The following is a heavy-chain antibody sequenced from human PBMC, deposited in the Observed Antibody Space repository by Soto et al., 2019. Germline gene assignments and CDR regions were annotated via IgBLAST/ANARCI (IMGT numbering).Heavy chain of an antibody. CDR3: ARGIAVAGGFDY. J-gene: IGHJ4*02. V-gene: IGHV3-74*01. Sequence: GGSLRLSCAASGFTFSSYWMHWVRQAPGKGLVWVSRINSDGSSTSYADSVKGRFTISRDNAKNTLYLQMNSLRAEDTAVYYCARGIAVAGGFDYWGQGTLVTVSS. CDR2: INSDGSST. D-gene: IGHD6-19*01. CDR1: GFTFSSYW.